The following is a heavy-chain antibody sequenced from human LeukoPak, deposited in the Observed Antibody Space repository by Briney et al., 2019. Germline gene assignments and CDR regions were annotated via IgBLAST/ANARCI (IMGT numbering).Heavy chain of an antibody. J-gene: IGHJ5*02. CDR2: IYYSGST. Sequence: PSETLSLTCTVSGGSISSYYWSWIRQPPGKGLEWIGYIYYSGSTDYNPSLKSRVTISVDTSKNQFSLKLSSVTAADTAVYYCARVRSGDVLRYFDWLSVWFDPWGQGTLVTVSS. CDR3: ARVRSGDVLRYFDWLSVWFDP. D-gene: IGHD3-9*01. CDR1: GGSISSYY. V-gene: IGHV4-59*13.